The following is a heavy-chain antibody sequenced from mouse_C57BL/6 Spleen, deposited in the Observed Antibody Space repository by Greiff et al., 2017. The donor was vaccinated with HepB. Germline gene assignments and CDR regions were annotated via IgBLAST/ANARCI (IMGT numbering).Heavy chain of an antibody. Sequence: QVQLQESGAELVKPGASVKMSCKASGYTFTTYSIEWVKQNPGKSLEWIGNFHPYNDDTKYNEKFKGKATLTVEKSSSTVYMELSSLTSDDSAVYYCARRAEAEARDYWGQGTTVTVSS. CDR2: FHPYNDDT. D-gene: IGHD3-2*02. CDR1: GYTFTTYS. J-gene: IGHJ4*01. V-gene: IGHV1-47*01. CDR3: ARRAEAEARDY.